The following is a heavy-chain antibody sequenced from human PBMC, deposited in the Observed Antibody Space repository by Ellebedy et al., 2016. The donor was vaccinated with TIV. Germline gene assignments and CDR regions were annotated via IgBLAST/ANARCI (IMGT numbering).Heavy chain of an antibody. V-gene: IGHV3-33*01. CDR3: ARARIVGGTSYGY. J-gene: IGHJ4*02. Sequence: GESLKISCAASGFSLDTYGMNWVRQVPDKGLEWVGIIWFNGARYYGDAVRGRFTISRDTSKNTFFLEMNSLRAEYTAVYYCARARIVGGTSYGYWGQGALVTVSS. CDR2: IWFNGAR. CDR1: GFSLDTYG. D-gene: IGHD1-26*01.